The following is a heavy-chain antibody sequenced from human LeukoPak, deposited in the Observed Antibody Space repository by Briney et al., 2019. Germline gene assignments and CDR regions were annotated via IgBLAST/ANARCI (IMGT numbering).Heavy chain of an antibody. Sequence: GGSLRLSCAASGFTFSSYWMSWVRQAPGKGLEWVANIKQDGSEKYYVDSVKGRFTISRDNAKNSLYLQMNSPRAEDTAVYYCASPHGAAAVAYWGQGTLVTVSS. V-gene: IGHV3-7*01. CDR2: IKQDGSEK. D-gene: IGHD6-13*01. CDR1: GFTFSSYW. J-gene: IGHJ4*02. CDR3: ASPHGAAAVAY.